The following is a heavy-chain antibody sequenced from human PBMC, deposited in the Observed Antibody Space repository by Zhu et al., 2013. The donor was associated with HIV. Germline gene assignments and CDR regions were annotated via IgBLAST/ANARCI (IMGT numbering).Heavy chain of an antibody. J-gene: IGHJ3*02. D-gene: IGHD6-13*01. CDR1: GFTVSSNY. CDR3: ATTSWGYSSSRNDAFDI. Sequence: EVQLVESGGGLIQPGGSLRLSCAASGFTVSSNYMSWVRQAPGKGLEWVSVIYSGGSTYYADSVKGRFTISRDNSKNTLYLQMNSLRAEDTAVYYCATTSWGYSSSRNDAFDIWGQGQWSPSLQ. CDR2: IYSGGST. V-gene: IGHV3-53*01.